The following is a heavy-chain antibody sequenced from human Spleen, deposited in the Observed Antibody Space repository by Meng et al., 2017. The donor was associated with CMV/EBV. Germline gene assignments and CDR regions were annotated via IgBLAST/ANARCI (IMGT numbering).Heavy chain of an antibody. Sequence: GGSLRLSCGASGFTFSTYDMHWVRQAPGKGLEWVAFIRYDGSNKYYADAVKGRFTISRDNSKNTLYLQTNSLRAEDTAVYYCARNVWTALWVDPWGQGTLVTVSS. D-gene: IGHD3/OR15-3a*01. CDR2: IRYDGSNK. V-gene: IGHV3-30*02. CDR3: ARNVWTALWVDP. CDR1: GFTFSTYD. J-gene: IGHJ5*02.